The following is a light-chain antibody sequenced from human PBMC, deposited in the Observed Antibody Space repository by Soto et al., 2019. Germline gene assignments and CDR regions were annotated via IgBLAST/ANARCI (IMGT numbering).Light chain of an antibody. J-gene: IGLJ7*01. CDR1: SSNIGAGYD. V-gene: IGLV1-40*01. Sequence: QSVLTQPPSVSGAPGQRVTISCTGSSSNIGAGYDVHWYQQLPGTAPKLLMYGNSNRPSGVPDRFSGSKSGTSASLAITGLQAEDEADYYCAAWDDSLSGAVFGGGTQLTVL. CDR3: AAWDDSLSGAV. CDR2: GNS.